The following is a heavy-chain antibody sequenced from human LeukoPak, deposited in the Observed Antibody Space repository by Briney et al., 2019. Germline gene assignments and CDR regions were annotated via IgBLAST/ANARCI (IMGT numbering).Heavy chain of an antibody. CDR3: ARFDCSGGSCFDY. CDR1: GFTFSSYW. Sequence: GGALRLSCAASGFTFSSYWMHWVRHPPAKGLVWVSRINSDGSSTSYADSVKDRFTISRDNAKNTLYLQMNSLRAEDTAVYYCARFDCSGGSCFDYWGQGTLVTVSS. CDR2: INSDGSST. J-gene: IGHJ4*02. V-gene: IGHV3-74*01. D-gene: IGHD2-15*01.